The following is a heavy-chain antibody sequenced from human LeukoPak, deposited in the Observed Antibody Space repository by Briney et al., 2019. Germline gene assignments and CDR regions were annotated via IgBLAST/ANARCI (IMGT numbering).Heavy chain of an antibody. V-gene: IGHV1-69*01. CDR3: ARDVLRFSSRLYNWFDP. D-gene: IGHD3-3*01. CDR2: IIPIFGTA. Sequence: SVKVSCEASGGTFSSYAISWVRQAPGQGLEWMGGIIPIFGTANYAQKFQGRVTITADESTSTAYMELSSLRSEDTAVYYCARDVLRFSSRLYNWFDPWGQGTLVTVSS. CDR1: GGTFSSYA. J-gene: IGHJ5*02.